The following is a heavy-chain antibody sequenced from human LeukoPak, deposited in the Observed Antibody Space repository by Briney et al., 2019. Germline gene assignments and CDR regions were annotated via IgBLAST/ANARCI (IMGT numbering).Heavy chain of an antibody. CDR3: AKFESGSAFYYYYGMDV. V-gene: IGHV3-23*01. CDR2: ISGSGGST. D-gene: IGHD5-12*01. Sequence: GGSLRLSCAASGFTFSSYAMSWVRQAPGKGLEWVSGISGSGGSTYYADAVKGRFTISRDNSKKTLYLQMNSLRAEDTAVYYCAKFESGSAFYYYYGMDVWGQGTTVTVSS. CDR1: GFTFSSYA. J-gene: IGHJ6*02.